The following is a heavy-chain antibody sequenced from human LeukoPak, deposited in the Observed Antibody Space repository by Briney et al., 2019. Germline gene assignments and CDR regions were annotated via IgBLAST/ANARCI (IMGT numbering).Heavy chain of an antibody. Sequence: ASAKVSCKASGYSLTSYGISWVRQAPGQGLEWMGWMNPNSGNTGYAQKFQGRVTMTRNTSISTAYMELSSLGSEDTAVYYCARGRPDYDILTGYYRVMDSGMDVWGQGTTVTVSS. CDR3: ARGRPDYDILTGYYRVMDSGMDV. D-gene: IGHD3-9*01. CDR1: GYSLTSYG. J-gene: IGHJ6*02. V-gene: IGHV1-8*02. CDR2: MNPNSGNT.